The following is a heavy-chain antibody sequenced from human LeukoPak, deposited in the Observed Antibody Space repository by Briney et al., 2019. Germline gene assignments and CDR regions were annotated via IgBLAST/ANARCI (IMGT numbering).Heavy chain of an antibody. Sequence: SGGSLRLSCAASGFTFSSYAMSWVRQAPGKELEWVSAISGSGGSTYYADSVKGRFTISRDNSKNTLYLQMNSLRAEDTAVYYCLTYYDFWSGYYYSEQEEGYWGQGTLVTVSS. V-gene: IGHV3-23*01. CDR2: ISGSGGST. J-gene: IGHJ4*02. D-gene: IGHD3-3*01. CDR3: LTYYDFWSGYYYSEQEEGY. CDR1: GFTFSSYA.